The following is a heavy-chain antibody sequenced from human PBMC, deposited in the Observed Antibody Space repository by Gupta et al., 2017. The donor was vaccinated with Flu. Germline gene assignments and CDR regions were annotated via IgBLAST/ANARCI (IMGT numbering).Heavy chain of an antibody. Sequence: WVRQASGRGLEGIARIRSKANTYATTYAASVRGRFTISRDDSNNTTYLQMTSLKTDDTALYYCTRRPDGYCSGSKCPTFDPWGQGSLVTVSS. J-gene: IGHJ5*02. CDR3: TRRPDGYCSGSKCPTFDP. CDR2: IRSKANTYAT. D-gene: IGHD2-15*01. V-gene: IGHV3-73*01.